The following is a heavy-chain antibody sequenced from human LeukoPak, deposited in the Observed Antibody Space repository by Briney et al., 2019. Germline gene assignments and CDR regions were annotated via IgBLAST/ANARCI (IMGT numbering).Heavy chain of an antibody. CDR1: GFSFNHYA. CDR2: IIGSSGTT. D-gene: IGHD5-12*01. V-gene: IGHV3-23*01. J-gene: IGHJ4*02. Sequence: GGSLRLSCVASGFSFNHYAMLGAREAPGEGLEWVSLIIGSSGTTFYANSVKGRFTISRDKSKSTLYLQMNSLRAEDTAVYYCAKGAYDYIEIAYFDYWGQGSLVTVSS. CDR3: AKGAYDYIEIAYFDY.